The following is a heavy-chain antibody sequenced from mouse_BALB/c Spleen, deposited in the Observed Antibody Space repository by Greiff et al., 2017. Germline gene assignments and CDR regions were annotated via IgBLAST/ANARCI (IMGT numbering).Heavy chain of an antibody. CDR3: ARNGWLLRYYYAMDY. CDR2: IWSGGST. Sequence: QVQLQQSGPGLVQPSQSLSITCTVSDFSLTSYGVHWVRQSPGKGLEWLGVIWSGGSTDYNAAFISRLSISKDNSKSQVFFKMNSLQANDTAIYYCARNGWLLRYYYAMDYWGQGTSVTVSS. CDR1: DFSLTSYG. V-gene: IGHV2-2*02. D-gene: IGHD2-3*01. J-gene: IGHJ4*01.